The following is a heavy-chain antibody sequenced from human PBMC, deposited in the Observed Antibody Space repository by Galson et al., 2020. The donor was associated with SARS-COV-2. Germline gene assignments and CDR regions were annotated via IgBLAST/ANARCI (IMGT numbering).Heavy chain of an antibody. CDR3: VTLGTLPWFY. CDR1: GFMFSRYW. V-gene: IGHV3-7*01. J-gene: IGHJ4*02. Sequence: GESLKISCVASGFMFSRYWMSWVRQAPGKGLEWVADIDQDGVETNYADSVKGRFTISKDNARNSLYLQMDGLRAEDTAVYYCVTLGTLPWFYWGQGTLVTVSS. D-gene: IGHD7-27*01. CDR2: IDQDGVET.